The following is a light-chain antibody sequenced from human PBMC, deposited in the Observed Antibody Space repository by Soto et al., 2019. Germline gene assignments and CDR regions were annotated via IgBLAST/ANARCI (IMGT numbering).Light chain of an antibody. V-gene: IGKV1-39*01. CDR3: QHTFNSPPWM. CDR2: GAS. CDR1: QNIDMY. Sequence: DIQMTQSPSSLSASVGDTVTITCRASQNIDMYLNWYQQQPGKAPRVLISGASNLQSGVPSRFSGSGSGKDFTLTINSLQPEDFASYFCQHTFNSPPWMFGQGTKV. J-gene: IGKJ1*01.